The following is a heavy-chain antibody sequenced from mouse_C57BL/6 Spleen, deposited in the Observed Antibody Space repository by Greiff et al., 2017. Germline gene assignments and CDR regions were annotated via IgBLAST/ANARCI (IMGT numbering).Heavy chain of an antibody. CDR2: ISNKANGYTT. CDR1: GFTFTDSY. CDR3: AKYNGPFDY. Sequence: DVMLVESGGGLVQPGGSLSLSCAASGFTFTDSYMSWVRQPPGKALEWLGFISNKANGYTTEYSASVKGRFTISRDNSQCILYLQKNALRAEDSATYYCAKYNGPFDYWGQGTTLTVSS. D-gene: IGHD1-1*01. V-gene: IGHV7-3*01. J-gene: IGHJ2*01.